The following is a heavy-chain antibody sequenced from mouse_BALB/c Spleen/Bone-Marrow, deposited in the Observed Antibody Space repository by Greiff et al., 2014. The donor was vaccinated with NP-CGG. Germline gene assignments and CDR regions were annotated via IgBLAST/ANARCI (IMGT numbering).Heavy chain of an antibody. CDR3: ASTITTVVAEDAMDY. CDR1: GFTFSSYG. D-gene: IGHD1-1*01. Sequence: EVKLVESGGDLVKPGGSLKLSCAASGFTFSSYGMSWVRQTPDKRLEWVATISSGGSYTYYPDSVKGRFTISRDNAKNTLYLQMSSLKSKDTAMYYCASTITTVVAEDAMDYWGQGTSVTVSS. CDR2: ISSGGSYT. J-gene: IGHJ4*01. V-gene: IGHV5-6*01.